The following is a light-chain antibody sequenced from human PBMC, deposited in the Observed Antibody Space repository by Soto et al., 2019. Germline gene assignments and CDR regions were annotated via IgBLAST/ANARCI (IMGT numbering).Light chain of an antibody. CDR3: QSYDSSLSGSV. Sequence: QSVLTQPPSVSGAPGRKVTISCTGSNSNIGSSYDVHWYQHLPGTAPKLLIYANSHRPSGVPGRFSGSKSGTSASLAITGLRAEDEADYYCQSYDSSLSGSVFGGGTKLTVL. V-gene: IGLV1-40*01. J-gene: IGLJ2*01. CDR2: ANS. CDR1: NSNIGSSYD.